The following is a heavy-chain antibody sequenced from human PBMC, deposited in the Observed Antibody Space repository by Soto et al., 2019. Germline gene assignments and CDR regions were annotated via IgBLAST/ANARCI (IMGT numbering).Heavy chain of an antibody. Sequence: EVQLVESGGGLVQPGGSLRLSCAASGFTFSSYTMNWVRQDPGTGLEWVSSISSTSSYIYYADSVKGRFTISRDNAKNSLYLQMNSLRAEETAVYYWARDWGHTLDYWGQGTLVIVSA. D-gene: IGHD3-16*01. CDR1: GFTFSSYT. CDR3: ARDWGHTLDY. CDR2: ISSTSSYI. J-gene: IGHJ4*02. V-gene: IGHV3-21*01.